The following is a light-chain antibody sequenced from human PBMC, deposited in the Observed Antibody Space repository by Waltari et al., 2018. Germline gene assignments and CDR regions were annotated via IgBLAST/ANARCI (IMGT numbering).Light chain of an antibody. CDR2: DVS. V-gene: IGLV2-14*01. CDR1: SNDVGGYNY. Sequence: QSALTQPASVSGSPGQSITISCTGTSNDVGGYNYVSWYQQHPGKAPTLMIYDVSKPRSGVSNRCSCAKSANTASLTTIGLQAEDEDDYYCSSYTSSSSFEVFGGGTKLTVL. J-gene: IGLJ2*01. CDR3: SSYTSSSSFEV.